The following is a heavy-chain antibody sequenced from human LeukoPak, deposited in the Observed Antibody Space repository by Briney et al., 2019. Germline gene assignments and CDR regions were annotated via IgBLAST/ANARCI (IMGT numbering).Heavy chain of an antibody. CDR3: ARAGKAFDI. CDR2: IKQDGSEK. V-gene: IGHV3-7*01. D-gene: IGHD3-10*01. Sequence: EWVANIKQDGSEKYYVDSVKGRFTISRDNAKNSLYLQMNSLRAEDTAVYYCARAGKAFDIWGQGTMVTVSS. J-gene: IGHJ3*02.